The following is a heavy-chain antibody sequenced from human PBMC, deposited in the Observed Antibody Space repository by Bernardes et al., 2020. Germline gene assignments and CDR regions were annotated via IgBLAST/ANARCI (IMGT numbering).Heavy chain of an antibody. CDR3: ARGGYDYVWGSYRHEMAY. CDR2: ISSSGSTI. V-gene: IGHV3-48*03. D-gene: IGHD3-16*02. J-gene: IGHJ4*02. Sequence: GGSLRLSCAASGFTFSGHEMNWVRQAPGKGLEWVSYISSSGSTIYYADSVKGRFTISRDNAKKSLYLQMNSLRAEDTAVYYCARGGYDYVWGSYRHEMAYWGQGTLVTVSS. CDR1: GFTFSGHE.